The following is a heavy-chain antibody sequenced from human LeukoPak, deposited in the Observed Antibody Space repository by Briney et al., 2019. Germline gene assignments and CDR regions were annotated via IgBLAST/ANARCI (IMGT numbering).Heavy chain of an antibody. CDR2: ISAYNGNT. D-gene: IGHD3-22*01. V-gene: IGHV1-18*01. Sequence: GASVKVSCKASGYTFTSYGISWVRQAPGQGLEWMGWISAYNGNTNYAQKLQGRVTKTTDTSTSTAYMELWSLRSDDTAVYYCARDYYVTSGYYRQTPFDYWGQGTLVTVSS. J-gene: IGHJ4*02. CDR3: ARDYYVTSGYYRQTPFDY. CDR1: GYTFTSYG.